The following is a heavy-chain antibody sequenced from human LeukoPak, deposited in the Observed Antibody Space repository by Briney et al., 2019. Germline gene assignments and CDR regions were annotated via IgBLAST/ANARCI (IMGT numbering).Heavy chain of an antibody. CDR1: GGSISSYY. CDR2: IYYSGST. V-gene: IGHV4-59*01. D-gene: IGHD3-3*01. Sequence: PSETLSLTCTASGGSISSYYWSWIRQPPGKGLEWIGYIYYSGSTNYNPSLKSRVTISVDTSKNQFSLKLSSVTAADTAVYYCARGTLHDFWSGYYTYYFDYWGQGTLVTVSS. CDR3: ARGTLHDFWSGYYTYYFDY. J-gene: IGHJ4*02.